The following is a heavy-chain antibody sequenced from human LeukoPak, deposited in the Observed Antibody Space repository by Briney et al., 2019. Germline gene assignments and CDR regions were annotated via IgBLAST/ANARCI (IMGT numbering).Heavy chain of an antibody. V-gene: IGHV3-21*01. J-gene: IGHJ5*02. Sequence: GGSLRLSCAASGFTFSSYSMNWVRQAPGKGLGWVSSISSSSSYIYYADSVKGRFTISRDNAKNSLYLQMNSLRAEDTAVYYCAREVTMVRGGIDWFDPWGQGTLVTVSS. CDR3: AREVTMVRGGIDWFDP. CDR2: ISSSSSYI. D-gene: IGHD3-10*01. CDR1: GFTFSSYS.